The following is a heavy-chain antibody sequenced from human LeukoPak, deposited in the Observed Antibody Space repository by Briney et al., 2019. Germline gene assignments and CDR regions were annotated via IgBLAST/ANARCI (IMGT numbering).Heavy chain of an antibody. CDR3: AKDLRFLEWLLFGAFDY. CDR1: GFTFSSYG. Sequence: KPGRSLRLSCAASGFTFSSYGMYWVRQAPGKGLEWVAVISYDGSNKYYADSVKGRFTISRDNSKNTLYLQMNSLRAEDTAVYYCAKDLRFLEWLLFGAFDYWGQGTLVTVSS. D-gene: IGHD3-3*01. CDR2: ISYDGSNK. J-gene: IGHJ4*02. V-gene: IGHV3-30*18.